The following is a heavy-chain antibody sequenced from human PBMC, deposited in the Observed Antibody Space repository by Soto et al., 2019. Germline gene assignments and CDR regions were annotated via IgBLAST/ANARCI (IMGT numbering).Heavy chain of an antibody. CDR3: ARDVGGSSSYLGY. V-gene: IGHV1-2*02. D-gene: IGHD6-6*01. J-gene: IGHJ4*02. CDR2: INLDSGGA. Sequence: QVQLVQSGAEVKKPGASVKVSCKASGYTFTGYYIHWVRQAPGQGLEWMGWINLDSGGATYEQKFQGSVTMTRDTSIRTAKMELNRLRSDDTATYYCARDVGGSSSYLGYWGQGTLVTVSS. CDR1: GYTFTGYY.